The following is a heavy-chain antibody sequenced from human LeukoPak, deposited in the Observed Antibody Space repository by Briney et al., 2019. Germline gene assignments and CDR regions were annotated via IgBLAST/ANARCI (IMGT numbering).Heavy chain of an antibody. CDR2: ISYEGNIK. CDR1: GFTFSSDA. J-gene: IGHJ4*02. V-gene: IGHV3-30*18. CDR3: AKDRSTTWACDY. Sequence: GRSLRLSRAASGFTFSSDAMHWVRQAPGKGLEWVAFISYEGNIKRYADSVKGRFTISRDNSKNTLYLQMNSLRAEDTAVYHCAKDRSTTWACDYWGQGTLVTVSS. D-gene: IGHD1-14*01.